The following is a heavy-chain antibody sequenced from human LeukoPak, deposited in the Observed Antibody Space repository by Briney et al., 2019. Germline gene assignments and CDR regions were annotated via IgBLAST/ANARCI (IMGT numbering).Heavy chain of an antibody. Sequence: GGSLRLSCAASGFTFGTYAMSWVRQAPGKGLEWVSGISDIGGSTYYVDPVKGRFTISRDNSKNTLYLQMNSLRAEDTALYYCVKDSFILEGGVGSDDGFAVWGQGTMVTVSS. D-gene: IGHD3-3*01. J-gene: IGHJ3*01. V-gene: IGHV3-23*01. CDR1: GFTFGTYA. CDR2: ISDIGGST. CDR3: VKDSFILEGGVGSDDGFAV.